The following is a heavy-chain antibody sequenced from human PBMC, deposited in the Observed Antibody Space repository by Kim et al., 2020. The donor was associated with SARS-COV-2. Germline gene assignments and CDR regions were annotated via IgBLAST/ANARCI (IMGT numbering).Heavy chain of an antibody. Sequence: GWSLRLSCAASGFTFSSYGMHWVRQAPGKGLEWVAVIWYDGSNKYYADSVKGRFTISRDNSKNTLYLQMNSLRAEDTAVYYCAKDRSIAVAGTTDYWGQGTLVTVSS. CDR2: IWYDGSNK. V-gene: IGHV3-33*06. D-gene: IGHD6-19*01. CDR1: GFTFSSYG. J-gene: IGHJ4*02. CDR3: AKDRSIAVAGTTDY.